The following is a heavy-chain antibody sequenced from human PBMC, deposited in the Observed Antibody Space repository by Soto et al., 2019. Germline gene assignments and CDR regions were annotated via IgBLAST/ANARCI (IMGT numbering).Heavy chain of an antibody. V-gene: IGHV4-30-4*01. D-gene: IGHD3-3*01. CDR3: ARVAESLGVYGMDV. CDR2: VYYTGGT. CDR1: GDSISSYDYY. Sequence: SETLSLTCTVSGDSISSYDYYWSWIRQAPGKGLEWMGYVYYTGGTYFKPSLKSRLSMSVDTSKNQFSLRLSSVTAADSAVYFCARVAESLGVYGMDVWGQGTTVTVSS. J-gene: IGHJ6*02.